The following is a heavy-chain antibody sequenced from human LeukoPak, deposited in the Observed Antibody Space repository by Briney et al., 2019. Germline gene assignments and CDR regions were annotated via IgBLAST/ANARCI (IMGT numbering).Heavy chain of an antibody. J-gene: IGHJ4*02. CDR1: GFTFSDYY. CDR3: ARSKGEHNRGDGGRYYFDY. D-gene: IGHD3-16*01. Sequence: PGGSLRLSCAASGFTFSDYYMSWIRQAPGKGLEWVSYISSSGSTIHYADSVKGRFTISRDNAKNSLYLQMNSLRAEDTAVYYCARSKGEHNRGDGGRYYFDYWGQGTLVTVSS. V-gene: IGHV3-11*04. CDR2: ISSSGSTI.